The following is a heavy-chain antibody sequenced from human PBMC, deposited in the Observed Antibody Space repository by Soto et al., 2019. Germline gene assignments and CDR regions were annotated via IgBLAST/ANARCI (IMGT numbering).Heavy chain of an antibody. V-gene: IGHV1-2*02. CDR2: INPNSGGT. J-gene: IGHJ3*02. CDR3: ARDPPYYYGSGSYFDAFDI. D-gene: IGHD3-10*01. Sequence: QVQLVQSGAEVKKPGASVKVSCKASGYTFTGYYMHWVRQAPGQGLEWMGWINPNSGGTNYAQKFQGRVTMTRDTSSSTAYMELSRLRSDDTAVYYCARDPPYYYGSGSYFDAFDIWGQGTMVTVSS. CDR1: GYTFTGYY.